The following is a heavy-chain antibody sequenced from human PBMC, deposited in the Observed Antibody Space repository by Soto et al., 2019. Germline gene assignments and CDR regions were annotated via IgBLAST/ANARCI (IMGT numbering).Heavy chain of an antibody. D-gene: IGHD3-16*01. CDR2: IYHSGAT. Sequence: QVQLQESGPGLVKPSQTLSLICTVSGGAIRSGGYYWSWIRQHPGKGLEWTGYIYHSGATYYNPSLKPRVSRAVATSQSPFSLQLNSMTAADTAFYSCAGLPVADEMGPWCAPWGQGTLVTVSS. V-gene: IGHV4-31*03. CDR1: GGAIRSGGYY. J-gene: IGHJ5*02. CDR3: AGLPVADEMGPWCAP.